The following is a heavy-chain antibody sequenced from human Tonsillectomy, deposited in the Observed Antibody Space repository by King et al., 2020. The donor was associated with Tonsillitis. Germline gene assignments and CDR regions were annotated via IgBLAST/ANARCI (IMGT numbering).Heavy chain of an antibody. CDR3: AKPLSSGYSLGPFDS. D-gene: IGHD5-18*01. V-gene: IGHV5-51*01. J-gene: IGHJ4*02. CDR1: GYSFANYW. Sequence: QLVQSGAEVKKPGESLKISCKASGYSFANYWVAWVRQMPGKGLEWMGIIYPDDSDTRYSPSFQGQVTISADKSISTAYLQWSSLKASDTAIYYCAKPLSSGYSLGPFDSLGQGTLVTVSS. CDR2: IYPDDSDT.